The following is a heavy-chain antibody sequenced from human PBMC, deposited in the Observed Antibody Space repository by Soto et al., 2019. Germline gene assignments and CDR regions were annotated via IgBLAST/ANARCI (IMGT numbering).Heavy chain of an antibody. CDR1: GYTFTTYG. J-gene: IGHJ5*02. V-gene: IGHV1-18*04. Sequence: GASVKVSCKTSGYTFTTYGVSWVRQAPGQGLEWMGWISAYNGNTNYAQKLQGRVTMTTDTSTSTAYMELRGLRSDDTAVYYCARDRYYYGSGSYYISWFDPWGQVTLVTVSS. D-gene: IGHD3-10*01. CDR3: ARDRYYYGSGSYYISWFDP. CDR2: ISAYNGNT.